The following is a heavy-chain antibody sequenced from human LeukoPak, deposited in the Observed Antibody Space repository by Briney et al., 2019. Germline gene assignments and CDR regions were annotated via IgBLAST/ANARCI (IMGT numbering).Heavy chain of an antibody. D-gene: IGHD3-3*01. Sequence: GGALRLSCADSGFTFRRSAMSWVRQAPGKGLEWVAAICDTGRLSYCADSVNGRFTISTDNSKNPLSLQMNSLRAEDTAVFYCAKDLYLPDFWSGYFDYWGQGIPVPVSS. V-gene: IGHV3-23*01. CDR3: AKDLYLPDFWSGYFDY. J-gene: IGHJ4*02. CDR2: ICDTGRLS. CDR1: GFTFRRSA.